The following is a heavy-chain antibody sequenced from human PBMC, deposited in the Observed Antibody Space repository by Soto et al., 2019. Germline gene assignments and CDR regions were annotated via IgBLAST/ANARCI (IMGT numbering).Heavy chain of an antibody. Sequence: DVQLVESGGGLIQPGGSLRLSCVASGLTVSGKKYMAWVRQAPGKGPEWVSGVYDLDGTYYADSVRGRFTTSIASSRTTVSLHMRELRPEDTALYFCATWHLREHAYDIWGQGTMVTVSS. CDR3: ATWHLREHAYDI. D-gene: IGHD5-12*01. CDR2: VYDLDGT. V-gene: IGHV3-53*01. J-gene: IGHJ3*02. CDR1: GLTVSGKKY.